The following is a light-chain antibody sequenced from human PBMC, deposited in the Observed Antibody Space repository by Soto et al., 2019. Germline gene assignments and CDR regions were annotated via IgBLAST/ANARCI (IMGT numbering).Light chain of an antibody. Sequence: DIQMTQSPSTLSASVGDRVTITCRASQSISIWLAWYQQKPGKAPKLLIYKASTLESGVPSRFSGSGSGTEFTLTISSLQPDDFANYYCHQYKSYWTWTFGQGTKVEIK. CDR1: QSISIW. V-gene: IGKV1-5*03. J-gene: IGKJ1*01. CDR2: KAS. CDR3: HQYKSYWTWT.